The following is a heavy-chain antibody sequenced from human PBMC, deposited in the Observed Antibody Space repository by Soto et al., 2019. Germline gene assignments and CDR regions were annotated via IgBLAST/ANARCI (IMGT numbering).Heavy chain of an antibody. V-gene: IGHV4-34*01. Sequence: PSETLSLTCAVYGGSFSGYYWSWIRQPPGKVLEWIGEINHSGSTNYNPSLKSRVTISVDTSKNQFSLKLSSVTAADTAVYYCARGRIVVVPAAIGGWYYYGMDVWGQGTTVNVSS. CDR3: ARGRIVVVPAAIGGWYYYGMDV. CDR2: INHSGST. CDR1: GGSFSGYY. J-gene: IGHJ6*02. D-gene: IGHD2-2*02.